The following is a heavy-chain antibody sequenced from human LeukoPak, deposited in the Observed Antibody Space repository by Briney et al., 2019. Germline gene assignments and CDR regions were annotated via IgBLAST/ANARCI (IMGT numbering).Heavy chain of an antibody. V-gene: IGHV4-39*01. CDR1: GDSISRSGYF. CDR3: ARRQGARPMDY. D-gene: IGHD3-16*01. CDR2: FYYDAST. J-gene: IGHJ4*02. Sequence: SETLSLTCTVSGDSISRSGYFWGWIRQPPGKGLEWIGSFYYDASTYYNPSLKSRVTVSVDTSKNQFSLNLSSVTAADTAVYYCARRQGARPMDYWGQGTLVTVSS.